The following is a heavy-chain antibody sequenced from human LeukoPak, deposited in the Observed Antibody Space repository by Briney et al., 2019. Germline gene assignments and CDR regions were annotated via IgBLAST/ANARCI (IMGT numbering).Heavy chain of an antibody. CDR3: ARDRRVGRGAVRSTGAFDI. Sequence: SETLSLTCTVSGGSISSYYWSWIRQPPGKGLEWIGYIYYSGSTNYNPSLKSRVTISVDTSKNQFSLKLSSVTAADTAVYYCARDRRVGRGAVRSTGAFDIWGQGTMVTVSS. CDR2: IYYSGST. CDR1: GGSISSYY. V-gene: IGHV4-59*01. J-gene: IGHJ3*02. D-gene: IGHD1-26*01.